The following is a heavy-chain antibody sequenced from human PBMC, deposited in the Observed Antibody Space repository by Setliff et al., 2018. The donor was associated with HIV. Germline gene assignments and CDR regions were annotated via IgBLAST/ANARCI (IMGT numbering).Heavy chain of an antibody. CDR2: ISGSGDIT. J-gene: IGHJ4*02. D-gene: IGHD1-26*01. Sequence: PGGSLRLSCAASGFSFRSYAVSWVRQAPGKGLEWVSVISGSGDITYYRESVKGRFTVSRDNSNNTLYLQMNSLRVEDTAVYYCATDCAVVGGTGSLDSWGQGTLVTVSS. V-gene: IGHV3-23*01. CDR1: GFSFRSYA. CDR3: ATDCAVVGGTGSLDS.